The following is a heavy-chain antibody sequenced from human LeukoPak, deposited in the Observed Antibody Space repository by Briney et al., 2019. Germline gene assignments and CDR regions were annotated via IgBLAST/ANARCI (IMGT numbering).Heavy chain of an antibody. CDR2: IVVGSGNT. J-gene: IGHJ6*02. CDR1: GFTFTSSA. CDR3: AAADSSGWAYYYYGMDV. D-gene: IGHD6-19*01. V-gene: IGHV1-58*01. Sequence: SVKVSCKASGFTFTSSAVQWVRQARGQRLEWIGWIVVGSGNTNYAQKFQERVTITRDMSTSTAYMELSSLRSEDTAVYYCAAADSSGWAYYYYGMDVWGQGTTVTVSS.